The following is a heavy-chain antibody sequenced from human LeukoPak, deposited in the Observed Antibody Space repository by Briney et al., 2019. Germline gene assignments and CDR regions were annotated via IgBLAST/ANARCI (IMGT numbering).Heavy chain of an antibody. CDR1: GYTFTIYD. CDR2: MNPNSGNT. V-gene: IGHV1-8*01. J-gene: IGHJ4*02. D-gene: IGHD3-16*02. CDR3: ARGLAYDYVWGSYRSTFDY. Sequence: ASVKVSCKTSGYTFTIYDIHWVRQATGQGLEWMGWMNPNSGNTGYAQKFQGRVTMTRNTSISTAYMELSSLRSEDTAVYYCARGLAYDYVWGSYRSTFDYWGQGTLVTVSS.